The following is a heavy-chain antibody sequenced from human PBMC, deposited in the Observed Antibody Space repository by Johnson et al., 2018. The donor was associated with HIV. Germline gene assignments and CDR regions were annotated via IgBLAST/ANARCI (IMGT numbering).Heavy chain of an antibody. CDR1: GFTFSSYW. V-gene: IGHV3-7*01. J-gene: IGHJ3*02. CDR2: IKQDGSEK. Sequence: VQLVESGGGLVQPGGSLRLSCAASGFTFSSYWMSWVRQAPGKGLEWVANIKQDGSEKYYVDSVKGRFTISRDNAKNSLYLQMNSLRAEDTAVYYCAKASGNGYYVDAFDIWGQGTRVTVSS. D-gene: IGHD3-3*01. CDR3: AKASGNGYYVDAFDI.